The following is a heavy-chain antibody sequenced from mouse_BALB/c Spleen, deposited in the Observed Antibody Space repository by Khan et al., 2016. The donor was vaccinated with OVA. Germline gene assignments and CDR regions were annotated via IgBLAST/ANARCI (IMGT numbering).Heavy chain of an antibody. Sequence: VQLQQSGAELVKAGASVKMSCKASGYTFTSYWMHWVKQRLGQGLEWFAETNPTNGRTYYNETFKSKATLTVDKSSSTAYMLLSGPTFDDSAVYDCARIKKIVATYFDYWGQGTTLTVSS. J-gene: IGHJ2*01. CDR1: GYTFTSYW. CDR3: ARIKKIVATYFDY. D-gene: IGHD1-1*01. CDR2: TNPTNGRT. V-gene: IGHV1S81*02.